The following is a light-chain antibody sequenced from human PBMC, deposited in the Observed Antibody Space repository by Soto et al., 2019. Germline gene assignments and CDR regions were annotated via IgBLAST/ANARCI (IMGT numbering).Light chain of an antibody. CDR1: QGIGNT. V-gene: IGKV3-15*01. J-gene: IGKJ4*01. CDR2: AAS. CDR3: QHSVNNALT. Sequence: EIVITQSPATLSVSPGEGATLSCRASQGIGNTLAWYQQKPGQTPRLLIYAASIRATAVPARFSGSGSGTDHTLTINRLQSQDYAGYYCQHSVNNALTFRGGTKAESK.